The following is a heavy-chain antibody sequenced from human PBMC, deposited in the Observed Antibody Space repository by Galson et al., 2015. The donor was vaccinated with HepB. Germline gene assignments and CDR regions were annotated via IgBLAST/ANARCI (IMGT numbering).Heavy chain of an antibody. CDR1: GFTFSDYY. V-gene: IGHV3-11*06. D-gene: IGHD3-10*01. CDR3: ARVLYSYGSGSYPYYYYGMDV. CDR2: ISSSSSYT. Sequence: SLRLSCAASGFTFSDYYMSWIRRAPGKGLEWVSYISSSSSYTNYADSVKGRFTISRDNAKNSLYLQMNSLRAEDTAVYYCARVLYSYGSGSYPYYYYGMDVWGQGTTVTVSS. J-gene: IGHJ6*02.